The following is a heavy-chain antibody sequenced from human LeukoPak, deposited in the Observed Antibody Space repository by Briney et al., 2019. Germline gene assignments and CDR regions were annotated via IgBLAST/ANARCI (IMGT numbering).Heavy chain of an antibody. CDR2: FDPEDGET. Sequence: ASVKVSCKVSGYTLTELSMHWVRQAPGKGLEWMGGFDPEDGETIYAQKFQGRVTMTEDTSTDTAYMELSSLRSEDTAVYYCARGAGSGAFYGMDVWAKGPRSPSP. CDR3: ARGAGSGAFYGMDV. J-gene: IGHJ6*02. V-gene: IGHV1-24*01. CDR1: GYTLTELS. D-gene: IGHD3-10*01.